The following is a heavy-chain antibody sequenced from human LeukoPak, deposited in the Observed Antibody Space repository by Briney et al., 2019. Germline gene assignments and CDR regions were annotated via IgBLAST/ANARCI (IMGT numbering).Heavy chain of an antibody. V-gene: IGHV4-39*01. CDR1: GGSISSSSYY. CDR2: IYYSGST. D-gene: IGHD6-13*01. Sequence: TSETLSLTCTVSGGSISSSSYYWGWIRQPPGKGLEWIGSIYYSGSTYYNPSLKSRVTISVDTSKNQFSLKLSSVTAADTAVYYCARFSSSSWYVDYWGQGTLVTVSS. CDR3: ARFSSSSWYVDY. J-gene: IGHJ4*02.